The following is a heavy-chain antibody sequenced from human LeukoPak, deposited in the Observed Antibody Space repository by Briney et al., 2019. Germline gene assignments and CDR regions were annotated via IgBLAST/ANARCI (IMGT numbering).Heavy chain of an antibody. D-gene: IGHD6-13*01. CDR2: IKPDGTTK. Sequence: GGSLRLSCAASGFPFSSYSMTWVRQASGKGLEWVANIKPDGTTKFYVDPVKGRFIISRDNALNSLYLQMNSLRAEDTAIYYCARSIPYGTTWYGRSDYWGQGTLVTVSS. V-gene: IGHV3-7*03. CDR1: GFPFSSYS. CDR3: ARSIPYGTTWYGRSDY. J-gene: IGHJ4*02.